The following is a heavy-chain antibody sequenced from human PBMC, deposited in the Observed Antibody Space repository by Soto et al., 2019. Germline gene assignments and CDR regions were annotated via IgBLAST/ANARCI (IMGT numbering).Heavy chain of an antibody. J-gene: IGHJ6*02. CDR3: AGTRGRTRNGGKCSLGMDF. Sequence: EVQLVQSGAEVKKPGESLRISCKGSGYSFNSYWISWVRQMPGKGLEWMGRIDPSDSYINYNPSFQSHVTSSADKSITTASLQGSSRRASGTGRCHCAGTRGRTRNGGKCSLGMDFGGQGTTVTAS. CDR1: GYSFNSYW. CDR2: IDPSDSYI. V-gene: IGHV5-10-1*01. D-gene: IGHD2-15*01.